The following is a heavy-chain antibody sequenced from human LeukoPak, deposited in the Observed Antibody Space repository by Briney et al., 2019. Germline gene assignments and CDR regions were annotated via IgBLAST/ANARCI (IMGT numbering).Heavy chain of an antibody. CDR3: ARRAGAYSHPYDY. Sequence: GGSLRLSCAASGFTFSSYAMGWVRQAPGKGLEWVSTISNSGGTTYYADSVKGRFTISRDDSENTLYLQMNSLRAEDTAVYYCARRAGAYSHPYDYWGQGTLVTVSS. J-gene: IGHJ4*02. D-gene: IGHD4/OR15-4a*01. CDR2: ISNSGGTT. V-gene: IGHV3-23*01. CDR1: GFTFSSYA.